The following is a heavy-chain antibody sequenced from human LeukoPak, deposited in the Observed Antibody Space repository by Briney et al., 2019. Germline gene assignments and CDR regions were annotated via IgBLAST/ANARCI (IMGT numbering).Heavy chain of an antibody. CDR1: SGSTSSYF. CDR3: ARDEYRAFDI. D-gene: IGHD2-2*01. CDR2: IYTSGST. Sequence: SETLSLTCTVSSGSTSSYFWSWIRQPAGKGLEWIGRIYTSGSTDYNPSLKSRVTMSVDTSKNQFSLKLSSVTAADTAVYYCARDEYRAFDIWGQGTMVTVSS. V-gene: IGHV4-4*07. J-gene: IGHJ3*02.